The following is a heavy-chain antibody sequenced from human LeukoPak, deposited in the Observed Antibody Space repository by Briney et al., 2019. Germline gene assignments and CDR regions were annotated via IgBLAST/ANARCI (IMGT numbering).Heavy chain of an antibody. CDR2: IYYSGST. V-gene: IGHV4-59*08. CDR1: GGSISSYY. CDR3: ARSPSQLLSTPFDY. D-gene: IGHD1-1*01. Sequence: PSETLSFTCTVSGGSISSYYWSWIRQPPGKGLEWIGYIYYSGSTNYNPSLKSRVTISVDTSKNQFSLKLSSVTAADTAVYYCARSPSQLLSTPFDYWGQGTLVTVSS. J-gene: IGHJ4*02.